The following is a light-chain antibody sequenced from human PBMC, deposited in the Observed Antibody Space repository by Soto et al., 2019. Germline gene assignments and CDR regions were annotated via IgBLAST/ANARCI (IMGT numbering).Light chain of an antibody. CDR1: TSNIETNI. CDR3: ATWDSSLSAVV. Sequence: QSVLTQPPSASGTPGQRVTISCSGRTSNIETNIVDWYQQVPGTAPKLLIYADSQRPSGIPDRFSASKSGTSATLGITGLQTGDEADYYCATWDSSLSAVVVGGGTKLTVL. CDR2: ADS. J-gene: IGLJ2*01. V-gene: IGLV1-51*02.